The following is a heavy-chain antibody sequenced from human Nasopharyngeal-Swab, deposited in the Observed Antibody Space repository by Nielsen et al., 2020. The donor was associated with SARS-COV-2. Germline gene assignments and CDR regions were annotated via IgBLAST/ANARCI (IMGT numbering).Heavy chain of an antibody. Sequence: SETLSLTCTVSGGSISSGSYYWSWIRQPAGKGLEWIGRIYTSGSTNYNPSLKSRVTISVDTSKNQFSLKLSSVTAADTAVYYCARGSDYGDYIVGMDVWGQGTTVTVSS. J-gene: IGHJ6*02. D-gene: IGHD4-17*01. V-gene: IGHV4-61*02. CDR2: IYTSGST. CDR3: ARGSDYGDYIVGMDV. CDR1: GGSISSGSYY.